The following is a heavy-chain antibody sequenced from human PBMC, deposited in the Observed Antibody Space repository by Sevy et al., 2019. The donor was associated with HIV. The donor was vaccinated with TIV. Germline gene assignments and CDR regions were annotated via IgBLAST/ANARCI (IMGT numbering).Heavy chain of an antibody. CDR2: INHGGST. J-gene: IGHJ6*02. V-gene: IGHV4-34*01. CDR3: ARLDRLAGDGYNSYYYYYGMDV. Sequence: SETLSLTCAVYGGSFSGYYWSWIRQPPGKGLEWIGEINHGGSTNYNPSLKSRVTISVDTSKNQFSLKLGSVTAADTAVYYCARLDRLAGDGYNSYYYYYGMDVWGQGTTVTVSS. CDR1: GGSFSGYY. D-gene: IGHD5-12*01.